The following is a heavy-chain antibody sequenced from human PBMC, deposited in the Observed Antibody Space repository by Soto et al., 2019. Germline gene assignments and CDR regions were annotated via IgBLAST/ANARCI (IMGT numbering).Heavy chain of an antibody. Sequence: GSLRLSCADSGFTFSDFEMHWIRQAPGKGLEWLSYINTAGTTKYYAESVKGRFTISRDNARNSLFLQMNSLRAEDTAVYYCARAECSTPNCLTAYYSYGLDVWGQGTTVTVYS. CDR3: ARAECSTPNCLTAYYSYGLDV. V-gene: IGHV3-48*03. J-gene: IGHJ6*02. D-gene: IGHD2-2*01. CDR2: INTAGTTK. CDR1: GFTFSDFE.